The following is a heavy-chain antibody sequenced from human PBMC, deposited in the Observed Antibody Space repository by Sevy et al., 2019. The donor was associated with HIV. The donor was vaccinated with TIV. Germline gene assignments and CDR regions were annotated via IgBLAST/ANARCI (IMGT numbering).Heavy chain of an antibody. Sequence: KISCKASGGTFSSYAISWVRQAPGQGLEWMGGIIPIFGTANYAQKFQGRVTITADESTSTAYMELSSLRSEDTAVYYCASSGGDFWSDHYYYYMDVWGKGTTVTVSS. D-gene: IGHD3-3*01. CDR1: GGTFSSYA. CDR3: ASSGGDFWSDHYYYYMDV. CDR2: IIPIFGTA. J-gene: IGHJ6*03. V-gene: IGHV1-69*01.